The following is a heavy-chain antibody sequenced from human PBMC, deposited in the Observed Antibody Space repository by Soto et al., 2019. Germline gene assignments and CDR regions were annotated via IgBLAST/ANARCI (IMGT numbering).Heavy chain of an antibody. CDR2: IYHSGST. D-gene: IGHD3-22*01. Sequence: SLTCAVSGGSISSGAYSWSWIRQPPGKGLEWIGYIYHSGSTYYNPSLKSRVTVSIDRSKNQFSLKLSSVTAADTAVFYCARGPYDSSGFYSAFDIWGQGTMVTVSS. CDR3: ARGPYDSSGFYSAFDI. CDR1: GGSISSGAYS. V-gene: IGHV4-30-2*01. J-gene: IGHJ3*02.